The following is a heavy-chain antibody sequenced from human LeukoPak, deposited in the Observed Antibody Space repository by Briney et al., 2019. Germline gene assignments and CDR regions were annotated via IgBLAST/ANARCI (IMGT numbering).Heavy chain of an antibody. V-gene: IGHV4-34*01. J-gene: IGHJ5*02. CDR1: GGSSSGYY. Sequence: PSETLSLTCAVYGGSSSGYYWSWIRQPPGKGLEWIGEINHSGSTNYNPSLKSRVTISVDTSKNQFSLKLSSVTAADTAVYYCARGPKSYIVVVVAASRWFDPWGQGTLVTVSS. D-gene: IGHD2-15*01. CDR2: INHSGST. CDR3: ARGPKSYIVVVVAASRWFDP.